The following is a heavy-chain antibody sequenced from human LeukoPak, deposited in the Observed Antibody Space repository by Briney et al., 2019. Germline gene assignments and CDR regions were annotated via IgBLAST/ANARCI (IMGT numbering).Heavy chain of an antibody. D-gene: IGHD1-26*01. Sequence: RASVKVSCKASGYTFTNYYMHWVRQAPGQGLEWMGIINPSGGSTSYAQKFQGRVTMTRDMSTSTVYMELSSLRSEDTAVYYCARDFHDIVGAPNAGYFDYWGQGTLVTVSS. CDR2: INPSGGST. J-gene: IGHJ4*02. CDR1: GYTFTNYY. CDR3: ARDFHDIVGAPNAGYFDY. V-gene: IGHV1-46*01.